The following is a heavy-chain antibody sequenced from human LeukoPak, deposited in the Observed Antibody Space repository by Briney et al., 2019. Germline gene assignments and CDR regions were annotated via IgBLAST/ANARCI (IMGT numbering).Heavy chain of an antibody. D-gene: IGHD5-12*01. CDR2: IRYDRSNK. CDR1: GFTFSSYG. V-gene: IGHV3-30*02. Sequence: GGSLRLSCAASGFTFSSYGMHWVRQAPGKGLEWVAFIRYDRSNKYYADSVKGRFTISRDNSKNTLYLQMNSLRAEDTAVYYCARPTMHDAFDIWGQGTMVTVSS. CDR3: ARPTMHDAFDI. J-gene: IGHJ3*02.